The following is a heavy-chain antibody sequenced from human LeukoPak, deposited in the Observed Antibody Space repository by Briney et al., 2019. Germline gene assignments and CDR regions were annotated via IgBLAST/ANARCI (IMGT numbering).Heavy chain of an antibody. CDR3: VRRPSGIMMGAYFDY. CDR2: IYYSGTT. CDR1: GGSINSSSRNSYY. Sequence: SETLSLTCTVSGGSINSSSRNSYYWGWIRQPPGKGLEWVGGIYYSGTTYYSPSLESRVTISVDMSKNQFSLRLSSVTAADTAVYYCVRRPSGIMMGAYFDYWGQGTLVTVSS. J-gene: IGHJ4*02. V-gene: IGHV4-39*01. D-gene: IGHD3-16*01.